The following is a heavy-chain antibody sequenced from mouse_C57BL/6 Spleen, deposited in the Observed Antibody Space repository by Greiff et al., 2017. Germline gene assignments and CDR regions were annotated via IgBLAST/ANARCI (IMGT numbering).Heavy chain of an antibody. CDR1: GYAFSSSW. CDR3: AILGDCDY. D-gene: IGHD4-1*01. CDR2: IYPGDGDT. J-gene: IGHJ2*01. Sequence: QVQLQQSGPELVKPGASVKISCKASGYAFSSSWMNWVKQRPGKGLEWIGRIYPGDGDTNYNGKFKGKATLTADKSSSTAYMQLSSLTSEDSAVYFCAILGDCDYWGQGTTLTVSS. V-gene: IGHV1-82*01.